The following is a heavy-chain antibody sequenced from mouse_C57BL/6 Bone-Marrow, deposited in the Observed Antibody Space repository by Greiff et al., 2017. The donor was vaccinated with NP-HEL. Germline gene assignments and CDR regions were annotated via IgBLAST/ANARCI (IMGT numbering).Heavy chain of an antibody. CDR3: AIDSSGYVKAMDY. D-gene: IGHD3-2*02. CDR1: GIDFSRYW. Sequence: EVKLLQSGGGLVQPGGSLKLSCAASGIDFSRYWMSWVRRAPGKGLEWIGEINPDSSTINYAPSLKDKFIISRDNAKNTLYLQMSKVRSEDTALYYCAIDSSGYVKAMDYWGQGTSVTVSS. CDR2: INPDSSTI. V-gene: IGHV4-1*01. J-gene: IGHJ4*01.